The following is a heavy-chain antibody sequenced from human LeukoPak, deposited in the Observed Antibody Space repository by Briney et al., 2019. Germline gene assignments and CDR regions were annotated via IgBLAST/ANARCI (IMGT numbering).Heavy chain of an antibody. CDR3: ARLTGYSSGRYIDY. J-gene: IGHJ4*02. CDR1: GDSYTGYW. V-gene: IGHV5-51*03. Sequence: GDPLKLSCKGSGDSYTGYWIGWVPQMPGKAGEGMGIIYPVDSDTRYSPSLQGQVTISADKSINTAHLQWSSLKASDTASYYCARLTGYSSGRYIDYWGQGTLVTASS. CDR2: IYPVDSDT. D-gene: IGHD6-19*01.